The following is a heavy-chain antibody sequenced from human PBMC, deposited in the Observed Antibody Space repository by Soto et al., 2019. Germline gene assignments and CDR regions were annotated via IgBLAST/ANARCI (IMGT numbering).Heavy chain of an antibody. J-gene: IGHJ4*02. CDR2: IYYSGST. CDR3: AREGRFLEWLSGFDY. D-gene: IGHD3-3*01. V-gene: IGHV4-30-4*01. CDR1: GGSIISGDYY. Sequence: SETLSLTCTVAGGSIISGDYYWSWIRQPPGKGLEWIGYIYYSGSTYYNPSLKSRVTISVDTSKNQFSLKLSSVTAADTAVYYCAREGRFLEWLSGFDYWGQGTLVTVSS.